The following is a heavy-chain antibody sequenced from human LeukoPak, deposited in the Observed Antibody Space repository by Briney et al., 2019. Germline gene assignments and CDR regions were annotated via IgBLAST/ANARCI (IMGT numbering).Heavy chain of an antibody. CDR1: GLNLRIYS. J-gene: IGHJ6*02. V-gene: IGHV3-21*01. CDR3: ARDLWNPAAAGVGYYYYYYYGMDV. CDR2: ISSSSNYI. Sequence: GGSLRLSCAASGLNLRIYSMNWVRQAPGKGVEWVSSISSSSNYIHYADSVKGRFTISRDNAKNSLYLQMNSLRAEDTAVYYCARDLWNPAAAGVGYYYYYYYGMDVWGQGTTVTVSS. D-gene: IGHD6-13*01.